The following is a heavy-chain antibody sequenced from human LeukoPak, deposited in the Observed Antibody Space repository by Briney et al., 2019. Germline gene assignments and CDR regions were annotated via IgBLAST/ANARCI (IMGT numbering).Heavy chain of an antibody. CDR1: GFLFTHNGMC. Sequence: YAPALVKPTQTLTLTCTFSGFLFTHNGMCVNWIRQPQGKALEWLARIDWDDDKYYSASLKTRLTISKDTSKNQVVLTMTNMDPVDTATYYGARIRGTYCSSTTCSFEDFWGQGTLVTVSS. D-gene: IGHD2-2*01. J-gene: IGHJ4*02. CDR3: ARIRGTYCSSTTCSFEDF. CDR2: IDWDDDK. V-gene: IGHV2-70*11.